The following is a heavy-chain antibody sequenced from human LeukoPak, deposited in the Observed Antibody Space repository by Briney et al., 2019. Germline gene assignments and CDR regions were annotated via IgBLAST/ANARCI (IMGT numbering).Heavy chain of an antibody. Sequence: AESLTLSCAASGFTVRSNWKHWIRQPPRKGQVWVARSNPEGSRTSYADSVKGRFTTFRDNAKNTLYLQMNSLRAEDTAVYYCASAGGYCGSTSCYNWVDPWGQGTLVTVSS. V-gene: IGHV3-74*01. J-gene: IGHJ5*02. CDR3: ASAGGYCGSTSCYNWVDP. CDR1: GFTVRSNW. CDR2: SNPEGSRT. D-gene: IGHD2-2*01.